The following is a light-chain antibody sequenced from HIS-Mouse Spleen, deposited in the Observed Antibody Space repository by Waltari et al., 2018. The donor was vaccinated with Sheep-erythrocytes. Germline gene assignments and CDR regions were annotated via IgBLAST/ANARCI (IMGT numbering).Light chain of an antibody. CDR1: QGFTSR. CDR3: HQANSFPPT. Sequence: EIQMTQSPSSVSASVGDRVTITCRASQGFTSRLGWDQQKPGKAPKLLIYAASSLQSAVPSRFSGSGSGPDFTLTISSLQPEDFATYYCHQANSFPPTFGQGTKVEIK. CDR2: AAS. J-gene: IGKJ1*01. V-gene: IGKV1-12*01.